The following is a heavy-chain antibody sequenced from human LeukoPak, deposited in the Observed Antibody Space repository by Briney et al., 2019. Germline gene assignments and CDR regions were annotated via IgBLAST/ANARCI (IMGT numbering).Heavy chain of an antibody. D-gene: IGHD5-24*01. CDR1: GGSFSGYY. CDR3: ARRSSKRFNWYFDL. V-gene: IGHV4-34*01. Sequence: SETLSLTCAVYGGSFSGYYRSWIRQPPGKGLEWIGEINHSGSTNYNPSLKSRVTISVDTSKNQFSLKLSSVTAADTAVYYCARRSSKRFNWYFDLWGRGTLVTVSS. CDR2: INHSGST. J-gene: IGHJ2*01.